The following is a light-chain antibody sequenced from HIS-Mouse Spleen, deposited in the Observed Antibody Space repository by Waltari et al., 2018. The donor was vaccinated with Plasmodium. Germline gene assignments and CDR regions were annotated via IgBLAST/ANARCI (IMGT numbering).Light chain of an antibody. CDR2: EDS. CDR1: ALPKKY. V-gene: IGLV3-10*01. CDR3: YSTDSSGNHRV. J-gene: IGLJ3*02. Sequence: SYELTQPPSVSVSPGHTARITCSGDALPKKYAYWYQQKSGQAPVWVFYEDSKRPSGSPRRLSGSSSGTMATLTISGAQVEDEADYYCYSTDSSGNHRVFGGGTKLTVL.